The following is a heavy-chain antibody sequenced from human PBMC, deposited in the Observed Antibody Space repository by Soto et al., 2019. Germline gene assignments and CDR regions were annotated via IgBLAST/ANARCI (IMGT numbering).Heavy chain of an antibody. CDR2: ISGSGGST. Sequence: GGSLRLSCAASGFTFSSYAMSWVRQAPGKGLEWVSAISGSGGSTYYADSVKGRFTISRDNSKNTLYLQMNSLRAEDTAVYYCAKVPSPTTQVATHYWGQGTLVTVSS. CDR3: AKVPSPTTQVATHY. J-gene: IGHJ4*02. V-gene: IGHV3-23*01. CDR1: GFTFSSYA. D-gene: IGHD2-15*01.